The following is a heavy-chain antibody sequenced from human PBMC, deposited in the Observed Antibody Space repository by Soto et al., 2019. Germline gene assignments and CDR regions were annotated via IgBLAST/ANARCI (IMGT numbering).Heavy chain of an antibody. V-gene: IGHV4-31*11. Sequence: TLSLTCAVSGGSLSKTSYWGSVRQPPGKGLEWIGYIYSSGSTYYNPSLKSRVTISVDTSKNQFSLKLSSVTAADTAVYYCALRLGDPGRLYFDYWGQGTLVTVSS. CDR2: IYSSGST. CDR3: ALRLGDPGRLYFDY. D-gene: IGHD3-16*01. J-gene: IGHJ4*02. CDR1: GGSLSKTSY.